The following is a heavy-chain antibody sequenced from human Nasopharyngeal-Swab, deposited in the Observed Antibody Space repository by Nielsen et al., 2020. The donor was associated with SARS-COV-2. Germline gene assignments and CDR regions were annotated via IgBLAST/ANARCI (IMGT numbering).Heavy chain of an antibody. CDR3: ARGGMVRGVIITYYYYGMDV. CDR2: ISSSGSTI. V-gene: IGHV3-48*03. J-gene: IGHJ6*02. D-gene: IGHD3-10*01. Sequence: GESLKISCAASGFTFSSYEMNWVRQAPGKGLEWVSYISSSGSTIHYADSVKGRFTISRDNAKNSLYLQMNSLRAEDTAVYYCARGGMVRGVIITYYYYGMDVWGQGTTVTVSS. CDR1: GFTFSSYE.